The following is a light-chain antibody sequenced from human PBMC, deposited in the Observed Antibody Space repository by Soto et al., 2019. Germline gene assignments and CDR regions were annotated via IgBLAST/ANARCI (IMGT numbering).Light chain of an antibody. CDR1: QSVSSSY. CDR3: QQYGSSPGT. J-gene: IGKJ4*01. V-gene: IGKV3-20*01. CDR2: GAS. Sequence: EIVLTQSPGTLSLSPGEGATLSCRASQSVSSSYLAWYQQKPGQAPRLLIYGASSRATGIPDRFSGSGSGTDFTLTISRLQPEDFVVYYCQQYGSSPGTFGGGTKVEIK.